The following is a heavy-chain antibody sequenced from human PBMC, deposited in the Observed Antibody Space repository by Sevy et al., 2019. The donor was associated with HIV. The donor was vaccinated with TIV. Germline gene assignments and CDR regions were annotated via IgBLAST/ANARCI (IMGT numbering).Heavy chain of an antibody. J-gene: IGHJ4*02. CDR2: INYSGST. CDR1: GASISSSGYY. CDR3: AGPILTYNNGWSYYDY. V-gene: IGHV4-39*01. Sequence: SETLSLTCTVSGASISSSGYYWGWILQPPGKGLEWIASINYSGSTFYNPSLKSRVTISADTSKNQFSLDLNSVTAADTAIYYCAGPILTYNNGWSYYDYWGQGTVVTVSS. D-gene: IGHD6-19*01.